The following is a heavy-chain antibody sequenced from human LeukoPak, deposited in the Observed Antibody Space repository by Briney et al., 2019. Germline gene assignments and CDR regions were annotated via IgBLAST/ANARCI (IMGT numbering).Heavy chain of an antibody. CDR1: GFTFSSYW. CDR3: ARATLYYYDSSGYIDY. D-gene: IGHD3-22*01. CDR2: INSDGSST. J-gene: IGHJ4*02. V-gene: IGHV3-74*01. Sequence: GGSLRLSCPASGFTFSSYWMHWVRQAPGKGLVWVSRINSDGSSTSYADSVKGRFTISRDNAKNTLYLQMNSLRAGDTAVYYCARATLYYYDSSGYIDYWGQGTLVTVSS.